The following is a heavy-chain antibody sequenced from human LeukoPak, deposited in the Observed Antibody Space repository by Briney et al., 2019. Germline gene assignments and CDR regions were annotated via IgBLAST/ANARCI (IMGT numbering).Heavy chain of an antibody. V-gene: IGHV1-69*01. J-gene: IGHJ4*02. CDR3: ARETYYYDSSGYPLGYYFDY. D-gene: IGHD3-22*01. CDR2: ITPIFGTA. CDR1: GGTLRSYA. Sequence: GASVKVSCKASGGTLRSYAISWVRQAPGQGLEWMGAITPIFGTANYAQKFQGRVTIIADESTSTAYMELSSLRSEDTAVYYCARETYYYDSSGYPLGYYFDYWGQGTLVTVSS.